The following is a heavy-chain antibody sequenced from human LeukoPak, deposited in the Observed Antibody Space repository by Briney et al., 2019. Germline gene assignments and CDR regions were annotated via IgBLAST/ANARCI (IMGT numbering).Heavy chain of an antibody. CDR3: TTTIVGVTTWFDP. D-gene: IGHD1-26*01. CDR2: IKNKTNGGTT. CDR1: GFNVSHYY. V-gene: IGHV3-15*01. J-gene: IGHJ5*02. Sequence: PGGSLRLSCAVSGFNVSHYYMSWVRQAPGKGLEWVGRIKNKTNGGTTDYAAPVKGRFTISRDDSKNTLYLQMNSLKTEDTAVYYCTTTIVGVTTWFDPWGQGTLVTVSS.